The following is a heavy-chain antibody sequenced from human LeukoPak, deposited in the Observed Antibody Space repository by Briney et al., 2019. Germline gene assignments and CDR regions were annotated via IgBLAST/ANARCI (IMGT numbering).Heavy chain of an antibody. Sequence: GRSLRLSCVTSGFTFSSYAFHWVRQAPGKGLEWVATMSFDVNNKYCADSVRGRFTISRDNSKNTLYLQMNSLGAEDTAVYSCARGYCTSSSCYNDYWGQGTLVTISS. D-gene: IGHD2-2*02. V-gene: IGHV3-30*04. J-gene: IGHJ4*02. CDR3: ARGYCTSSSCYNDY. CDR1: GFTFSSYA. CDR2: MSFDVNNK.